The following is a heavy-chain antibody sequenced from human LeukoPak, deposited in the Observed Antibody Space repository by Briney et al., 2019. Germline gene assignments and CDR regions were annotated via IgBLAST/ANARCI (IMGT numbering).Heavy chain of an antibody. CDR1: GFTFSSYS. CDR2: ISSSRSYI. Sequence: GGSLRLSCAASGFTFSSYSMNWVRQAPGKGLEWVSSISSSRSYIYYADSVKGRFTISRDNAKNSLYLQMDSLRAEDTAVYYCARAKPAAGSFDYWGQGTLVTVSS. J-gene: IGHJ4*02. V-gene: IGHV3-21*01. CDR3: ARAKPAAGSFDY. D-gene: IGHD2-2*01.